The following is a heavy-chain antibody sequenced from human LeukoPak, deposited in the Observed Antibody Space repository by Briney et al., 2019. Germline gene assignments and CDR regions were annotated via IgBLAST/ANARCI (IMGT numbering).Heavy chain of an antibody. CDR2: MNPNSGNT. V-gene: IGHV1-8*01. Sequence: GASVKVSCKASGYTFTSYDINWVRQATGQGLEWMGWMNPNSGNTGYAQKFQGRVTMTRNTSISTAYMELSSLRSEDTAVYYCATGSSWYLVDTEDDYWGQGTLVTVSS. J-gene: IGHJ4*02. CDR1: GYTFTSYD. CDR3: ATGSSWYLVDTEDDY. D-gene: IGHD6-13*01.